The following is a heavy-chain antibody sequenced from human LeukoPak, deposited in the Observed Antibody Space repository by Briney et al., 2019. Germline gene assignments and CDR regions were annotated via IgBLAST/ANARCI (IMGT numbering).Heavy chain of an antibody. CDR2: IYTSGST. CDR1: GGSISSGSYY. Sequence: PSQTLSLTCTVSGGSISSGSYYWNWIRQPAGKGLEWIGRIYTSGSTNYNPSLKSRVTMSVDTSKNHFSLKLSSVTAADTAVYYCARDYDILTAYPPTQLFDPWGQGTLVTVSS. J-gene: IGHJ5*02. CDR3: ARDYDILTAYPPTQLFDP. V-gene: IGHV4-61*02. D-gene: IGHD3-9*01.